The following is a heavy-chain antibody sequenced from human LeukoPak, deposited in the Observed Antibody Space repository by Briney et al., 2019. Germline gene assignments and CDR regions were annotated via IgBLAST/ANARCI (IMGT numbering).Heavy chain of an antibody. J-gene: IGHJ4*02. Sequence: GGSLRLSCAASGFTFSSYWMSWVRQAPGKGLEWVSVIYSGGSTYYADSVKGRFTISRDNSKNTLYLQMNSLRAEDTAVYYCARVFGDYWGQGTLVTVSS. V-gene: IGHV3-53*01. D-gene: IGHD2-21*01. CDR2: IYSGGST. CDR1: GFTFSSYW. CDR3: ARVFGDY.